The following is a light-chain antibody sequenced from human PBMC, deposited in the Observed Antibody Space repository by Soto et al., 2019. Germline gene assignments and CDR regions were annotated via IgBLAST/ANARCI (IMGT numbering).Light chain of an antibody. CDR1: QSVSSSH. CDR2: SAS. CDR3: QQYDTSPPMYT. V-gene: IGKV3-20*01. J-gene: IGKJ2*01. Sequence: EIVLTQSPGTLSLSPGERATLSCRASQSVSSSHLAWYQQKPGQAPRLLIYSASSRATGIPDRFSGSGSGTDFTLTISRLEPDDVAVYYCQQYDTSPPMYTFGQGTKVDIK.